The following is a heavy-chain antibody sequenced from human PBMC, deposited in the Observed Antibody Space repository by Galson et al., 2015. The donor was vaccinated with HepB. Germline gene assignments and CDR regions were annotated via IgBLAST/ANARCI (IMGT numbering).Heavy chain of an antibody. CDR1: GFTFSSYW. Sequence: SLRLSCAASGFTFSSYWMSWVRQAPGKGLEWVANIKQDGSEKYYVDSVKGRFTISRDNAKNSLYLQMNSLRAEDTAVYYCARDRRGYSYGHFDYWGRGTLVTVSS. J-gene: IGHJ4*02. D-gene: IGHD5-18*01. V-gene: IGHV3-7*03. CDR2: IKQDGSEK. CDR3: ARDRRGYSYGHFDY.